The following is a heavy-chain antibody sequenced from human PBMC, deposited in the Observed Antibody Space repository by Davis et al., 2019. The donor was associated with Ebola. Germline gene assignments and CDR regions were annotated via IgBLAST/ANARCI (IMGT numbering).Heavy chain of an antibody. D-gene: IGHD5-18*01. V-gene: IGHV3-33*01. Sequence: GESLKISCAASGFTFSSYGMHWVRQAPGKGLEWVAVIWYDGTKKYHADSVKGRFTISRDNSKNTLYLQMNSLRAEDTAVYYCARDRGYNYGLPDYWGQGTLVTVSS. CDR3: ARDRGYNYGLPDY. J-gene: IGHJ4*02. CDR1: GFTFSSYG. CDR2: IWYDGTKK.